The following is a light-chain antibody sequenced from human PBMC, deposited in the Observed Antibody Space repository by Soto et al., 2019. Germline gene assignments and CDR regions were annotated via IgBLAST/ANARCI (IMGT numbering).Light chain of an antibody. CDR2: EVS. J-gene: IGLJ1*01. V-gene: IGLV2-8*01. CDR3: SSYAGSNNRV. Sequence: QSVLTQPPSASGSPGQSVTISCTGTSSDVGGYNYVSWYQQHPGKAPKLMIYEVSKRPSGVPDRFSGSKSGNTASLTVSGLPAEDEADYYCSSYAGSNNRVFGTGTKLTVL. CDR1: SSDVGGYNY.